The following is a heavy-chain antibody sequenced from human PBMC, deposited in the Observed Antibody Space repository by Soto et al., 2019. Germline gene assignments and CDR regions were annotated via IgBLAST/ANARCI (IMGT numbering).Heavy chain of an antibody. CDR2: LSWNSGSI. J-gene: IGHJ5*02. V-gene: IGHV3-9*01. CDR3: TTDGGYSSGRYGA. Sequence: EVQLVESGGGLVQPGRSLRLSCAASGFTFDDYAMHWVRQAPGKGLELVSGLSWNSGSIGYAVSVKGMFTISRDNAKHSLYLHMNILSAEDTALYYCTTDGGYSSGRYGAWGQGTLVTVSS. CDR1: GFTFDDYA. D-gene: IGHD6-19*01.